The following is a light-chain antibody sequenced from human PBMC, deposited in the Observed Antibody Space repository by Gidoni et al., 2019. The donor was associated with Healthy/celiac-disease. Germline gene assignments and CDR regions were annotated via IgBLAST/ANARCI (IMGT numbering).Light chain of an antibody. Sequence: SYVMPQPPSLSVAPGQTARITCGGNNMGSKRVHWYQQKPGQAPVLVVYDDSDRPSGIPERFSGSNSGNTATLTISRVEAGDEADYYCQVWDSSSDHVVFGGGTKLTVL. CDR1: NMGSKR. J-gene: IGLJ2*01. CDR3: QVWDSSSDHVV. V-gene: IGLV3-21*02. CDR2: DDS.